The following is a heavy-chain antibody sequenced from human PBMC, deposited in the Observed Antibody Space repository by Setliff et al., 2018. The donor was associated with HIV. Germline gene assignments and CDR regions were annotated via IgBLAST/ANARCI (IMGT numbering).Heavy chain of an antibody. D-gene: IGHD2-21*02. CDR3: ARRQGCGGGCHYAFEM. Sequence: SETLSLTCTVSGDSISSDFYWGWIRQPPGKGLEWIGSIYHSGNTYYMPSLQSRVTISVDMSKNQFSLNLNSVTAADTAVYYCARRQGCGGGCHYAFEMWGRGTMVTVSS. CDR2: IYHSGNT. J-gene: IGHJ3*02. V-gene: IGHV4-38-2*02. CDR1: GDSISSDFY.